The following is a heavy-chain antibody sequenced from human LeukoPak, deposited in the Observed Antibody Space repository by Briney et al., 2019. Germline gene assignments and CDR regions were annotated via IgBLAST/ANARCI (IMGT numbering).Heavy chain of an antibody. CDR2: IYSSGAT. Sequence: SETLSLTCTVSGGSISGYYWSWIRQPPGKGLQWIGYIYSSGATNYNPSLNSRVTISVDTSKNQFSLKLSSVTAADTAVYYCARVLYYGSGSCFDYWGQGTLVTVSS. D-gene: IGHD3-10*01. J-gene: IGHJ4*02. CDR1: GGSISGYY. V-gene: IGHV4-59*12. CDR3: ARVLYYGSGSCFDY.